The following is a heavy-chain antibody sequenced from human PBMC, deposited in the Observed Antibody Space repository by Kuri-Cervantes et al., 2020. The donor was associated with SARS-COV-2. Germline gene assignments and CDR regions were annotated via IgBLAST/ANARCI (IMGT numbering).Heavy chain of an antibody. D-gene: IGHD2-8*01. V-gene: IGHV4-39*01. Sequence: ESLKISCTVSGASISSSTYYWAWIRQPPGKGLEWIGSNSDLGSTSYNPSLRGRVVISADTSKNQISLKLSSVTAADTAVYYCAKRGYSTSSRWFDPWGQGTLVTVSS. J-gene: IGHJ5*02. CDR2: NSDLGST. CDR3: AKRGYSTSSRWFDP. CDR1: GASISSSTYY.